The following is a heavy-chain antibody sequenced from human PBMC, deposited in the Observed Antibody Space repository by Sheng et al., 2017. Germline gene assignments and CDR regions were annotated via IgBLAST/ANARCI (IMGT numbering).Heavy chain of an antibody. CDR1: GGTFNNYV. CDR2: IIPMLGLT. Sequence: QVQLVQSGAEVKKPGSSVKVSCKPSGGTFNNYVINWVRQAPGQGLEWVGGIIPMLGLTYHAQNFLGRATITADKSTSTVYMELKSLRFEDSAMYFCARDKRQYPQSSAHMDVWGQGTTVTVSS. D-gene: IGHD2-2*02. J-gene: IGHJ6*02. CDR3: ARDKRQYPQSSAHMDV. V-gene: IGHV1-69*04.